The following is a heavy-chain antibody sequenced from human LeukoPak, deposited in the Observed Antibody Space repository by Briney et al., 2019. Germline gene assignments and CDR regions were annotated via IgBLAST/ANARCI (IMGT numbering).Heavy chain of an antibody. D-gene: IGHD3-9*01. CDR2: ILYDGSKK. CDR1: GFTFTNYN. J-gene: IGHJ3*02. CDR3: ANFDGDSQAFHI. Sequence: GGSLRLSCAASGFTFTNYNMHWVRQTPGKGLQWVAAILYDGSKKYYADSVKGRFSVYRDNSDYTLYLQMNNLKTEDTALYSCANFDGDSQAFHIWGLGTMVTVSS. V-gene: IGHV3-30*18.